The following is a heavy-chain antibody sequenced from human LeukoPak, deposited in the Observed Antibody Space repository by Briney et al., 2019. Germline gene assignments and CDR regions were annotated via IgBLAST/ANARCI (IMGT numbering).Heavy chain of an antibody. J-gene: IGHJ6*03. V-gene: IGHV3-48*04. Sequence: GGSLRLSCAASGFTLSSYTMNWVRQAPGKGLECVSYSSSSSSTIYYADSVKGRFTISRDNAKNSLYLQMNSLRAEDTAVYYCARVPRTWLRLHSYYYYYMDVWGKGTTVTVSS. D-gene: IGHD5-12*01. CDR2: SSSSSSTI. CDR1: GFTLSSYT. CDR3: ARVPRTWLRLHSYYYYYMDV.